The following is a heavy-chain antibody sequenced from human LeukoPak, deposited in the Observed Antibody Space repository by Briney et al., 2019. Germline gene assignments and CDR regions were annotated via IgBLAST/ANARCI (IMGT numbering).Heavy chain of an antibody. J-gene: IGHJ4*02. Sequence: GGSLRLSCAASGFTFSNYAMTWVRQAPGKGLEWVAFIRYDEINKYYADSVKGRFTISRDNSKNTLYLQMNSLRAEDTAVYYCAKDQGGISLGDYWGQGTLVTVSS. V-gene: IGHV3-30*02. CDR1: GFTFSNYA. D-gene: IGHD1-26*01. CDR3: AKDQGGISLGDY. CDR2: IRYDEINK.